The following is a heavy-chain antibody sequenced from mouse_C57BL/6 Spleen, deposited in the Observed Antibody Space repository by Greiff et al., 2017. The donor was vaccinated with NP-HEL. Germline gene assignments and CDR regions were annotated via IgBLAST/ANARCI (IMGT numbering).Heavy chain of an antibody. CDR1: GYTFTSYW. V-gene: IGHV1-53*01. J-gene: IGHJ4*01. Sequence: QVQLQQSGTELVKPGASVKLSCKASGYTFTSYWMHWVKQRPGQGLEWIGNINPSNGGTNYNEKFKSKATLTVDKSSSTAYMQLSSLTSEDSAVYYCAREESTMVTTGGVDYWGQGTSVTVSS. CDR2: INPSNGGT. D-gene: IGHD2-2*01. CDR3: AREESTMVTTGGVDY.